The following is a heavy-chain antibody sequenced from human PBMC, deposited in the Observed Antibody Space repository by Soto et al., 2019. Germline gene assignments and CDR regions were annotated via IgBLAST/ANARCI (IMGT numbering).Heavy chain of an antibody. CDR1: GFTFSSYA. J-gene: IGHJ4*02. Sequence: QVQLVESGGGVVQPGRSLRLSCAASGFTFSSYAMHWVRQAPGKGLEWVAVISYDGSNKYYADSVKGRFTISRDNSKNTLYLQMNSLRAEDTAVYYCARQYYYDSSGFDYWGQGTPVTVSS. CDR3: ARQYYYDSSGFDY. D-gene: IGHD3-22*01. CDR2: ISYDGSNK. V-gene: IGHV3-30-3*01.